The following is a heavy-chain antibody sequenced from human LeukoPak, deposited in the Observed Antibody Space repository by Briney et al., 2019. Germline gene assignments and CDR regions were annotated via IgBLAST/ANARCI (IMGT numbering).Heavy chain of an antibody. CDR1: GGSVSSGSYY. V-gene: IGHV4-61*01. J-gene: IGHJ4*02. CDR2: IYYSGST. CDR3: ARGPGIAAAGPGS. D-gene: IGHD6-13*01. Sequence: PSETLSLTCTVSGGSVSSGSYYCSWIRQPPGKGLGWIGYIYYSGSTNYNPSLKGRVTISVDTSKNQFSLKLSSVTAADTAVYYCARGPGIAAAGPGSWGQGTLVTVSS.